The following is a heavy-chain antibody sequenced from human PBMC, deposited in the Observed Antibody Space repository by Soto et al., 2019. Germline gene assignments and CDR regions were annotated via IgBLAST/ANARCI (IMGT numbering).Heavy chain of an antibody. CDR1: GGSFSGYY. J-gene: IGHJ5*02. D-gene: IGHD3-10*01. CDR2: INHSGST. CDR3: ARVTTMVRGASRGWFDP. V-gene: IGHV4-34*01. Sequence: QVQLQQWGAGLLKPSETLSLTCAVYGGSFSGYYWSWIRQPPGKGLEWIGEINHSGSTNYNPSLKSRVTISVDTSKNQFSLKLSSVTAADTAVYYCARVTTMVRGASRGWFDPWGQGTLVTVSS.